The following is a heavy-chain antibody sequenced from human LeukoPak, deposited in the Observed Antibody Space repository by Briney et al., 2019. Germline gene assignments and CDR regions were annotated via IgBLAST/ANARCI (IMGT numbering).Heavy chain of an antibody. CDR2: IIPIFGTS. CDR1: GGSFNAYA. Sequence: GTSVKVSCKASGGSFNAYAISWLRQAPGQGLEWMGGIIPIFGTSNYAQKLQGRVTISTDESTSTAYMEVSSLRSEDTAIYYCARGLDASMETAYDYWGQGTLVTVSS. J-gene: IGHJ4*02. V-gene: IGHV1-69*05. CDR3: ARGLDASMETAYDY. D-gene: IGHD5-18*01.